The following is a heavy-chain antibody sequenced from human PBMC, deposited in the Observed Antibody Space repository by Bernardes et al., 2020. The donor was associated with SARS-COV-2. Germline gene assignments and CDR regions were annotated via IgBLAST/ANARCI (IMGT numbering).Heavy chain of an antibody. Sequence: ASVKVSCKVSGYTLTELSMHWVRQAPGKGLEWMGGFDPEDGETIYAQKFQGRVTMTEDTSTDTAYMELSSLRSEDTAVYYCATSDFWSGSGDYWGQGTLVTVSS. D-gene: IGHD3-3*01. CDR1: GYTLTELS. CDR3: ATSDFWSGSGDY. CDR2: FDPEDGET. V-gene: IGHV1-24*01. J-gene: IGHJ4*02.